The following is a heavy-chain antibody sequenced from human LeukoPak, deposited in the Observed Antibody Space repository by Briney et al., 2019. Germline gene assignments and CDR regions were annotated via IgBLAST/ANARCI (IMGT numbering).Heavy chain of an antibody. CDR3: AKDAGTAAGGRGYFDY. CDR2: ISGSGTTT. CDR1: GFTFSGYA. D-gene: IGHD6-13*01. J-gene: IGHJ4*02. Sequence: PGGSLRLSCAASGFTFSGYAMSWVRRAPGKGLEWVSIISGSGTTTYYADSVKGRFTISRDNSKNTVYVQMNSLRAEDTAVYYCAKDAGTAAGGRGYFDYWGQGTLVTVSS. V-gene: IGHV3-23*01.